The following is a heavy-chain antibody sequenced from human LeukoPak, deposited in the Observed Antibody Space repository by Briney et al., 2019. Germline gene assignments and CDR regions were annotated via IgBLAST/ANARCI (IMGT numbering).Heavy chain of an antibody. CDR2: ISYDGSNK. Sequence: GGSLRLSCAASGFTFSSYGMHWVRQAPGKGLEWVAVISYDGSNKYYADSVKGRFTISRDNSKNTLYLQMNSLRAEDTAVYYCAKDLNHSRYSGWYPAYCYGMDVWGQGTTVTVSS. CDR1: GFTFSSYG. CDR3: AKDLNHSRYSGWYPAYCYGMDV. D-gene: IGHD6-19*01. V-gene: IGHV3-30*18. J-gene: IGHJ6*02.